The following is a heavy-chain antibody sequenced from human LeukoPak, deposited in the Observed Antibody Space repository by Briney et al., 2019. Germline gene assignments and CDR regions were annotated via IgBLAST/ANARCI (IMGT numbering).Heavy chain of an antibody. Sequence: GGSLRLSCATSGFTFSSFSMNWVRQAPGKGLEWVSYIRGGSSDIHYADSVKGRFTISRDNSKNTLYLQMNSLRAEDTAVYYCAKSIPPLSLFDYWGQGTLVTVSS. CDR1: GFTFSSFS. CDR3: AKSIPPLSLFDY. CDR2: IRGGSSDI. V-gene: IGHV3-48*01. J-gene: IGHJ4*02. D-gene: IGHD2-21*01.